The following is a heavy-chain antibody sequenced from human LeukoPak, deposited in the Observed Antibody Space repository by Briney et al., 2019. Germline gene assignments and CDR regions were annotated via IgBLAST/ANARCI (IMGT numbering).Heavy chain of an antibody. J-gene: IGHJ5*02. D-gene: IGHD3-10*01. CDR2: IYTSGST. V-gene: IGHV4-61*02. CDR1: GGSISSGSYY. CDR3: ARQNMVRDSNWFDP. Sequence: SETLSLTCTVSGGSISSGSYYWSWIRQPAGKGLEWIGRIYTSGSTNYNPSLKSRVTISVDTSKNQFSLKQSSVTAADTAVYYCARQNMVRDSNWFDPWGQGTLVTVSS.